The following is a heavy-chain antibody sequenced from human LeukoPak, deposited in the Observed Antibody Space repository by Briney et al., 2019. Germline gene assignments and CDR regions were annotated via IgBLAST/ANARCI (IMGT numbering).Heavy chain of an antibody. Sequence: SVKVSCKASGGTFSSYAISWVRQAPGQGLEWMGRIIPILGIANYAQKFQGRVTITADKSTSTAYMELSSLRSEDTAVYYCARDDCTNGVCYIDYWGQGTLVTVSX. CDR1: GGTFSSYA. CDR2: IIPILGIA. D-gene: IGHD2-8*01. J-gene: IGHJ4*02. V-gene: IGHV1-69*04. CDR3: ARDDCTNGVCYIDY.